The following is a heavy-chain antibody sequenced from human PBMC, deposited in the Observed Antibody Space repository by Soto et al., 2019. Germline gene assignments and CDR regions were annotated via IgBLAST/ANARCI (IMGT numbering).Heavy chain of an antibody. CDR2: INHSGST. Sequence: LSLTCAVYGGSFSGYYWSWIRQPPGKGLEWIGEINHSGSTNYNPSLKSRVTISVDTSKNQFSLKLSSVTAADTAVYYCARVECYYDSSGFFIYYFDYWGQGTLVTVSS. CDR1: GGSFSGYY. J-gene: IGHJ4*02. V-gene: IGHV4-34*01. D-gene: IGHD3-22*01. CDR3: ARVECYYDSSGFFIYYFDY.